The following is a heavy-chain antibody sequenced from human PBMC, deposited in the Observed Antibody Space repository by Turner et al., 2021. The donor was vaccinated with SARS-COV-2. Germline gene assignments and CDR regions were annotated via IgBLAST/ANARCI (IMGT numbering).Heavy chain of an antibody. CDR1: GGTISSSIYY. CDR2: FYYGWVT. CDR3: ARLVYTLDDYYGLDV. D-gene: IGHD2-8*01. J-gene: IGHJ6*02. V-gene: IGHV4-39*01. Sequence: QLQLQESGPGMVKHSETLSLTCTVSGGTISSSIYYWGWIRQPPVKGKEWIGRFYYGWVTYYIPTLKSKVTKSVYTSKNQLSLKLSSVTSAETAMYDCARLVYTLDDYYGLDVWGQGTTVTVSS.